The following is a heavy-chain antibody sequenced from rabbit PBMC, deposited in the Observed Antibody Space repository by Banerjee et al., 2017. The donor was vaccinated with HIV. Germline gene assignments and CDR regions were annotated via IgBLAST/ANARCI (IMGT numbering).Heavy chain of an antibody. D-gene: IGHD1-1*01. CDR3: ARDLIGVIGWNFNL. CDR2: INIVTYKA. V-gene: IGHV1S45*01. CDR1: GVSLNDKDV. Sequence: QEQLVESGGGLVQPEGSLTLTCKASGVSLNDKDVMCWVRQAPGKGLEWIACINIVTYKAVYATWAKGRFTISRTSSTTVTLQMTSLTAADTATYFCARDLIGVIGWNFNLWGPGTLVTVS. J-gene: IGHJ4*01.